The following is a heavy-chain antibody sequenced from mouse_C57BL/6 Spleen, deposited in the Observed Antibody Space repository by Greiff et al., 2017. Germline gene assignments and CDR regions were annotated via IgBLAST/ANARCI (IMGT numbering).Heavy chain of an antibody. V-gene: IGHV5-9-1*02. CDR1: GFTFSSYA. CDR3: TRGYYYGSFDY. J-gene: IGHJ2*01. CDR2: ISSGGDYI. D-gene: IGHD1-1*01. Sequence: EVNVVESGEGLVKPGGSLKLSCAASGFTFSSYAMSWVRQTPEKRLEWVAYISSGGDYIYYADTVKGRFTISRDNARNTLYLQMSSLKSEDTAMYYCTRGYYYGSFDYWGQGTTLTVSS.